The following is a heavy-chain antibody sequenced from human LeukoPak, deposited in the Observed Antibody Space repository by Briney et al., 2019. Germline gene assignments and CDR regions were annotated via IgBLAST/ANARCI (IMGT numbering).Heavy chain of an antibody. CDR1: GGSISSGGYY. CDR2: IYYSGST. D-gene: IGHD2-2*02. J-gene: IGHJ4*02. V-gene: IGHV4-31*03. CDR3: ARYRKGYCSSTSCYRYFSGQFDY. Sequence: SQTLSLTCTVSGGSISSGGYYWSWIRQHPGKGLEWIGYIYYSGSTYYNPSLKSRVTLSVDTSKNQFSLKLSSVTAADTAVYYCARYRKGYCSSTSCYRYFSGQFDYWGQGTLVTVSS.